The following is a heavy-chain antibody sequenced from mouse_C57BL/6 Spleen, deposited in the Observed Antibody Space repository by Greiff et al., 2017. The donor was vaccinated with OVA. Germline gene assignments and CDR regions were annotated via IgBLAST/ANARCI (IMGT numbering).Heavy chain of an antibody. D-gene: IGHD2-1*01. Sequence: EVNVVESGGGLVKPGGSLKLSCAASGFTFSDYGMHWVRQAPEKGLEWVAYISSGSSTIYYADTVKGRFTISRDNAKNTLFLQMTSLRSEDTAMYYCARSFYYLAMDYWGQGTSVTVSS. CDR1: GFTFSDYG. CDR3: ARSFYYLAMDY. CDR2: ISSGSSTI. J-gene: IGHJ4*01. V-gene: IGHV5-17*01.